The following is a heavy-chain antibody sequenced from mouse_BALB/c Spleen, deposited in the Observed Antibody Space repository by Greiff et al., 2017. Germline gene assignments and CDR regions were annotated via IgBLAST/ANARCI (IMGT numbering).Heavy chain of an antibody. CDR1: GYSITSDYA. D-gene: IGHD1-1*01. CDR3: ARRHYGPFDY. Sequence: EVQLQQSGPGLVKPSQSLSLTCTVTGYSITSDYAWNWIRQFPGNKLEWMGYISYSGSTSYNPSLKSRISITRDTSKNQFFLQLNSVTTEDTATYYCARRHYGPFDYWGQGTTLTVSS. J-gene: IGHJ2*01. CDR2: ISYSGST. V-gene: IGHV3-2*02.